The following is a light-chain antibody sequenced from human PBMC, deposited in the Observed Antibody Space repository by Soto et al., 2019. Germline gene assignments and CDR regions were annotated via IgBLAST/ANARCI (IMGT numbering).Light chain of an antibody. CDR1: SRDIGNYNY. Sequence: QSVLTQPASVSGSPGQSITISCTGTSRDIGNYNYVSWYQHHPGKAPKLMIYEVTSRPSGVSDRFSGSKSGMTASLTISGLQPEDEADYFCASFAGSYTYVFGGGTKVTVL. J-gene: IGLJ1*01. CDR2: EVT. CDR3: ASFAGSYTYV. V-gene: IGLV2-14*01.